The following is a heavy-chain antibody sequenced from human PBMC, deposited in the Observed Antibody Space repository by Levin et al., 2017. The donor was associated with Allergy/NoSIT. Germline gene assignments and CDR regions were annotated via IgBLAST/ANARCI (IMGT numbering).Heavy chain of an antibody. Sequence: RGESLKISCKGSGYSFTSYWIGWVRQMPGKGLEWMGIIYPGDSDTRYSPSFQGQVTISADKSISTAYLQWSSLKASDTAMYYCARRGFEYYYGSGSYPAGAFDIWGQGTMVTVSS. CDR1: GYSFTSYW. CDR2: IYPGDSDT. D-gene: IGHD3-10*01. V-gene: IGHV5-51*01. J-gene: IGHJ3*02. CDR3: ARRGFEYYYGSGSYPAGAFDI.